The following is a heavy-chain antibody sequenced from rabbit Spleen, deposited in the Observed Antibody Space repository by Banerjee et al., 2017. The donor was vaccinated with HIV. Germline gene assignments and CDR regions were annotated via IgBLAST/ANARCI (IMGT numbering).Heavy chain of an antibody. CDR2: IYAGANGNT. Sequence: QEQLEESGGDLVKPEGSLTLSCTASGFSFTSSYWMCWVRQAPGKGLEWIACIYAGANGNTIYASWAKGRFTISKTSSTTVTLQMTGLTAADTATYFCARAKWTGGYAAYTLTRLDLWGPGTLVTVS. J-gene: IGHJ3*01. D-gene: IGHD6-1*01. CDR1: GFSFTSSYW. V-gene: IGHV1S45*01. CDR3: ARAKWTGGYAAYTLTRLDL.